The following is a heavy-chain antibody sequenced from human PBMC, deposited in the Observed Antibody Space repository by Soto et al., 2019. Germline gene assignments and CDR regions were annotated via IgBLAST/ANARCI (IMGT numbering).Heavy chain of an antibody. Sequence: PGGSLRLSCTASGFIFSDYYMSWIRQAPGKGLEWVSDISNSGRITHHADSVEGRCTIYRDNAKDSLYLHMNSLRPEDSAIYYCARDHGGGGLPLEYWGQGTLVTVSS. CDR1: GFIFSDYY. CDR2: ISNSGRIT. D-gene: IGHD3-10*01. CDR3: ARDHGGGGLPLEY. V-gene: IGHV3-11*01. J-gene: IGHJ4*02.